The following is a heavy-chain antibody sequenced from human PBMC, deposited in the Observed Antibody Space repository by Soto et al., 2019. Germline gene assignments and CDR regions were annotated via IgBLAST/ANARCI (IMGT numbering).Heavy chain of an antibody. D-gene: IGHD6-19*01. CDR1: GYTFTSYA. V-gene: IGHV1-3*01. CDR3: ARELGSSGWYNYYGMDV. J-gene: IGHJ6*02. Sequence: QVQLVQSGAEVKKPGASVKVSCKASGYTFTSYAMHWVRQAPGQRLEWMGWINAGNGNTKYSQKFQGRVTITRDTYASTAYMELSSLRSEDTAVYYCARELGSSGWYNYYGMDVWGQGTTVTVSS. CDR2: INAGNGNT.